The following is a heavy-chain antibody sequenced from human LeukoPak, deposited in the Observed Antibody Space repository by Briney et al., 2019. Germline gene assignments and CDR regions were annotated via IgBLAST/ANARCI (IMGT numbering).Heavy chain of an antibody. CDR3: ARRPHGYTSGWHHWFDP. J-gene: IGHJ5*02. V-gene: IGHV4-30-2*01. CDR2: IHHSGST. D-gene: IGHD6-19*01. Sequence: PSETLSLTCTVSGGSISSGNYYWSWIRQPPGKGLEWIGYIHHSGSTYYNPSLNSRVTVSVDRSQNQFSLKLSSVTAADTAMYYCARRPHGYTSGWHHWFDPWGQGTLDTVSS. CDR1: GGSISSGNYY.